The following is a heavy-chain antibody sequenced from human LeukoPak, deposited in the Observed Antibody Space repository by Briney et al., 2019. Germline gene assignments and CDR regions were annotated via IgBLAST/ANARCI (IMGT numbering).Heavy chain of an antibody. Sequence: GGSLRLSCAASGFTFSSYGMSWVRQAPGTGLKWVALISYDGSNKYYADSVKGRFTISRDNSKNTLYLQMNSLRTEDTAVYYCARASVGWWHDRPYYMDVWGKGTTVTVSS. CDR1: GFTFSSYG. CDR3: ARASVGWWHDRPYYMDV. J-gene: IGHJ6*03. CDR2: ISYDGSNK. V-gene: IGHV3-30*05. D-gene: IGHD2-8*02.